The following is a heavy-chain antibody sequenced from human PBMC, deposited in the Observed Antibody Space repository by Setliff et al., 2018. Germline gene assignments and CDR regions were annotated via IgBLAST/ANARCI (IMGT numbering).Heavy chain of an antibody. J-gene: IGHJ4*02. CDR2: IYSSGST. CDR3: ARQTRYGYGDYAIDY. Sequence: SETLSLTCTVSGGSISSGDYYWSWIRQPPGKGLEWIGYIYSSGSTYYNPSLKSRVSISVDTSKNQFSLKLSSVTAADTAVYYCARQTRYGYGDYAIDYWGQGRLVTVSS. CDR1: GGSISSGDYY. V-gene: IGHV4-30-4*08. D-gene: IGHD4-17*01.